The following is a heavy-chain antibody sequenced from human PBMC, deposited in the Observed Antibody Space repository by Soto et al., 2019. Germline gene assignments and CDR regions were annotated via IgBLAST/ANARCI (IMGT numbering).Heavy chain of an antibody. V-gene: IGHV3-7*01. CDR3: ARVYNHDAFDI. CDR1: GFTFSSYW. CDR2: MKQDGSER. J-gene: IGHJ3*02. Sequence: GGSLRLSCAASGFTFSSYWMSWVRQAPGKGLEWVANMKQDGSERYYVDSVKARFTISRDNAKNSLYLQMNSLRDEDTAVYYYARVYNHDAFDIWGQGTMVTVSS. D-gene: IGHD1-20*01.